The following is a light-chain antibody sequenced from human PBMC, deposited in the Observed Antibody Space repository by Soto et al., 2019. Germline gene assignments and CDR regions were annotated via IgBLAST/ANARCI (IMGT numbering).Light chain of an antibody. CDR3: QQRSHWPRLT. J-gene: IGKJ4*01. CDR2: DAS. CDR1: QSVSSY. V-gene: IGKV3-11*01. Sequence: EIVLTQSPATLSLSPGERATLSCRASQSVSSYLAWYQQKPGQAPRLLIYDASNRATGIPARFSGSGSGTDFTLNISSLEPEDCAVYYCQQRSHWPRLTFGGGTKVEIK.